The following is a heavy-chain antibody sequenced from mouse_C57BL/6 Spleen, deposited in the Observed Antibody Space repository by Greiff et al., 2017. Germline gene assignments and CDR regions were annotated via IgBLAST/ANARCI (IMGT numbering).Heavy chain of an antibody. CDR1: GFTFSDYY. CDR2: INYDGSST. V-gene: IGHV5-16*01. CDR3: ARDLIDPSYGIYWYFDV. Sequence: EVQVVESEGGLVQPGSSMKLSCTASGFTFSDYYMAWVRQVPEKGLEWVANINYDGSSTYYLDSLKSRFIISRDNAKNILYLQMSSLKSEDTATYYCARDLIDPSYGIYWYFDVWGTGTTVTVSS. D-gene: IGHD2-10*01. J-gene: IGHJ1*03.